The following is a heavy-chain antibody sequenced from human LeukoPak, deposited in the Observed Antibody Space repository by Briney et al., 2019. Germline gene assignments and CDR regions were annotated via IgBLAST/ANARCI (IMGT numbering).Heavy chain of an antibody. CDR2: ISAYNGNT. V-gene: IGHV1-18*01. D-gene: IGHD3-10*01. Sequence: GASVKVSCKASGYTFTSYGISWVRQAPGQGLEWMGWISAYNGNTNYAQKLQGRVTMTADTSTSTAYMELRSLRSDDTAVYYCARDQRWFGELSQTPLDYWGQGTLVTVSS. CDR3: ARDQRWFGELSQTPLDY. CDR1: GYTFTSYG. J-gene: IGHJ4*02.